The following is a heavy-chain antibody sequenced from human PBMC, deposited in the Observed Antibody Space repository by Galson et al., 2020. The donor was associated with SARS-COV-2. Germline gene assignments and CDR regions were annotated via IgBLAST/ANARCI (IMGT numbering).Heavy chain of an antibody. D-gene: IGHD2-2*01. V-gene: IGHV3-30*01. CDR2: ISYDGSNK. CDR3: AREGSSTFAFDI. CDR1: GFTFSSYA. J-gene: IGHJ3*02. Sequence: GESLKISCAASGFTFSSYAMHWVRQAPGQGLEWVAVISYDGSNKYYADSVKGRFTISRDNSKNTLYLQMNSLRAEDTAVYYCAREGSSTFAFDIWGQGTMVTVSS.